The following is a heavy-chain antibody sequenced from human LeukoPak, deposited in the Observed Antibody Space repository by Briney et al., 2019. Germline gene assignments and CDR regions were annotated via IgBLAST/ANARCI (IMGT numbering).Heavy chain of an antibody. V-gene: IGHV5-51*01. Sequence: GESLKISCKGSGYSFTSYWIGWVRQMPGKGLEWMGIIYPGDSDTRYSPSFQGQVTISADKFISTAYLQWSSLKASDTAMYYCARRRGYGDYGGAFDIWGQGTMVTVSS. CDR1: GYSFTSYW. CDR3: ARRRGYGDYGGAFDI. D-gene: IGHD4-17*01. J-gene: IGHJ3*02. CDR2: IYPGDSDT.